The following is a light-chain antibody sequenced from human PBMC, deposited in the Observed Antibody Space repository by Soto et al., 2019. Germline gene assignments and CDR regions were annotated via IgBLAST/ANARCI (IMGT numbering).Light chain of an antibody. J-gene: IGKJ1*01. V-gene: IGKV1-8*01. CDR2: AAS. Sequence: AIRMTQSPSSLSASTGDIVTITCRASQGISSYLAWYQQKPGKAPNLLIYAASTLQSGVPSRFSGSGSGTDFTLTISCLQSEDFATYYCQQYYSYPRTFGQGTKVEIK. CDR3: QQYYSYPRT. CDR1: QGISSY.